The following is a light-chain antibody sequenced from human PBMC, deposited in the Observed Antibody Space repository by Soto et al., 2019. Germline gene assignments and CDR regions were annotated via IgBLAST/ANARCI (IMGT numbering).Light chain of an antibody. J-gene: IGLJ2*01. CDR3: QTRDTAIHVV. Sequence: QSVLTQSPSASASLGASVKLTCTLSRGHSSYDIAWHQQQPEKGPRYLMKLNSDGSHSKGDGIPDRFSGSSSGAERYLTISSLQSEDEADYYCQTRDTAIHVVFGGGTKLTVL. CDR2: LNSDGSH. CDR1: RGHSSYD. V-gene: IGLV4-69*01.